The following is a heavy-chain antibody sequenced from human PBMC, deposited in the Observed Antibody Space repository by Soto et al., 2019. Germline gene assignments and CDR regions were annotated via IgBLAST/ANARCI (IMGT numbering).Heavy chain of an antibody. V-gene: IGHV3-74*01. CDR3: ARFGTYYDTSGYLY. J-gene: IGHJ4*02. CDR2: INTDGSTT. CDR1: VFTFGSHW. Sequence: LRLSFSASVFTFGSHWMHWVRQAPGKGLVWVSRINTDGSTTTYADSVKGRFTISRDNARNTLYLQMDSLRGEDTAVYYCARFGTYYDTSGYLYWGQGALVTVSS. D-gene: IGHD3-22*01.